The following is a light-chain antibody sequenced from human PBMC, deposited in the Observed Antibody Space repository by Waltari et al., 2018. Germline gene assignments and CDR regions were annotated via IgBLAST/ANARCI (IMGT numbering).Light chain of an antibody. CDR3: SAYTSSSTYV. CDR1: RSDIGSYNY. J-gene: IGLJ1*01. V-gene: IGLV2-14*03. Sequence: QSALTQPASVSGSLGQSITISCTGTRSDIGSYNYVSWYQQHPAKAPRLIIYELASRPSGVSLRFSGSKAGNTASLTIPGLRAGDEATYHCSAYTSSSTYVFGSGTNVTVL. CDR2: ELA.